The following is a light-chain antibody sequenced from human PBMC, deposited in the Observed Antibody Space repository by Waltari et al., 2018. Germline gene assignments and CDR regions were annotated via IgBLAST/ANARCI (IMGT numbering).Light chain of an antibody. CDR1: QSVLYSSNNKNY. V-gene: IGKV4-1*01. CDR2: WAS. J-gene: IGKJ4*01. Sequence: DIVMTQSPDSLAVSLGESATINCKSSQSVLYSSNNKNYLAWYQQKPGQPPKLLIYWASTRASGVPDRCSGSGSGTDFTLTISSLQAEDVAVYYCQQYYSTPLTFGGGTKVEIK. CDR3: QQYYSTPLT.